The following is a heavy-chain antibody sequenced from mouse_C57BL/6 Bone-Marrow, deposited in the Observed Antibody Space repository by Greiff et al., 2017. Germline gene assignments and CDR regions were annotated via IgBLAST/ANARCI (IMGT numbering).Heavy chain of an antibody. J-gene: IGHJ3*01. CDR2: IHPNSGST. CDR1: GYTFTSYW. CDR3: ARSMRVTRGFAY. Sequence: QVQLQQPGAELVKPGASVKLSCKASGYTFTSYWMHWVKQRPGQGLEWIGMIHPNSGSTNYNEKFKSKATLTVDKASSTAYMQLSSLTSEDSAVYDSARSMRVTRGFAYWGQGTLVTVSA. V-gene: IGHV1-64*01. D-gene: IGHD2-3*01.